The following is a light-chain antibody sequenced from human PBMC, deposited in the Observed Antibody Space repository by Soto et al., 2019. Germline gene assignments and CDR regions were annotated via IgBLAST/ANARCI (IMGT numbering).Light chain of an antibody. CDR2: AAS. J-gene: IGKJ1*01. V-gene: IGKV1-6*01. CDR1: QDISND. CDR3: LQDYNYPRT. Sequence: AIQMTQSPSSLSASVGDRVNITCRASQDISNDLGWYLQKAGQAPKLLIYAASNLQTGVPSRFSGSGSGTDFTLTISSLQPEDFATYYCLQDYNYPRTFGQGTKVDI.